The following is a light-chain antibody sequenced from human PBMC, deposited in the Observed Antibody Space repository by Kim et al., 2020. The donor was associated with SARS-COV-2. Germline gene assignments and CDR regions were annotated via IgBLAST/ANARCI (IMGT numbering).Light chain of an antibody. Sequence: GKTITSPGTRSSGSIDDNYVQWDQQRPGGVPIIVIYEDDQRPSGVSDRFSGSIDNSSNSASLTISGLKTEDEADYYCQSYNRSNVVFGGGTQLTVL. J-gene: IGLJ2*01. CDR1: SGSIDDNY. V-gene: IGLV6-57*03. CDR3: QSYNRSNVV. CDR2: EDD.